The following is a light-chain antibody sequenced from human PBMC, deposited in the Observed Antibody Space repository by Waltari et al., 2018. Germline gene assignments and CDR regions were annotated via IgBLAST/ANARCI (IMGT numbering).Light chain of an antibody. J-gene: IGLJ3*02. CDR1: TSNIGSNS. Sequence: QSVLTQPPSVSGTPGQRVTISCSGTTSNIGSNSVYWYQQLPGTAPKLLIYRNYQRPVWVPTRFSGSRVCTSASLAISGLQSEDEADYYCATWDDTLSGPRVFGGGTRLTVL. CDR3: ATWDDTLSGPRV. V-gene: IGLV1-47*01. CDR2: RNY.